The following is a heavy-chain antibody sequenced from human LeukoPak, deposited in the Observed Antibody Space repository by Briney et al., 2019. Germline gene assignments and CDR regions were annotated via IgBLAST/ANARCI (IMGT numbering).Heavy chain of an antibody. J-gene: IGHJ4*02. CDR3: ARDIGEHPDY. D-gene: IGHD5-12*01. CDR1: GGSFSGYY. CDR2: INHSGSA. V-gene: IGHV4-34*01. Sequence: SETPSLTCAVYGGSFSGYYWSWIRQPPGKGLEWIGEINHSGSANYNPSLKSRVTISVDTSKNQFSLKLSSVTAADTAVYYCARDIGEHPDYWGQGTLVTVSS.